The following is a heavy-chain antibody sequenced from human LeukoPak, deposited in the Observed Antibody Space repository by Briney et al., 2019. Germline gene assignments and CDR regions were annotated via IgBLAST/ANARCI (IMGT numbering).Heavy chain of an antibody. Sequence: SETLSLTCTVSGGSISSGSYCWSWIRQPAGKGLEWIGHIYTSGNTNYNPSLKSRVTISVDTSKNQFSLQLNSVTPEDTAVYYCVSGRVAGIDAFDIWGRGTMVTVSS. D-gene: IGHD6-19*01. CDR3: VSGRVAGIDAFDI. CDR1: GGSISSGSYC. J-gene: IGHJ3*02. CDR2: IYTSGNT. V-gene: IGHV4-61*09.